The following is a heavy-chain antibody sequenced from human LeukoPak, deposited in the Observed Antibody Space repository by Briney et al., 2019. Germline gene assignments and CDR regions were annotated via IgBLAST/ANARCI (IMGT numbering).Heavy chain of an antibody. J-gene: IGHJ5*02. D-gene: IGHD6-19*01. Sequence: SETLSLTCTVSGDSISSYYWSWIRQPPGKGLEWIGYIYYIGSTNYNPSLKSRVTISVDTSKNQFSLKLSSVTAADTAVYYCARHVRKRGIAVAGTPGWFDPWGQGTLVTVSS. CDR3: ARHVRKRGIAVAGTPGWFDP. CDR2: IYYIGST. CDR1: GDSISSYY. V-gene: IGHV4-59*08.